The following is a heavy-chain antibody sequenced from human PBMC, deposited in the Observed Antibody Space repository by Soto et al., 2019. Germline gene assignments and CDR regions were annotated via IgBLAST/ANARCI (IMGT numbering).Heavy chain of an antibody. Sequence: APVKVSXKASGYTFNRYGIHWVRQAPGQSPEWMGWINAGNGNTKYSQSLQDRVAISRDTSASAADMALFSLRSEDTALYYCARAHPTAYNGDFFQRGPAHWGQGTLVTVSS. V-gene: IGHV1-3*01. CDR1: GYTFNRYG. D-gene: IGHD1-1*01. J-gene: IGHJ4*02. CDR2: INAGNGNT. CDR3: ARAHPTAYNGDFFQRGPAH.